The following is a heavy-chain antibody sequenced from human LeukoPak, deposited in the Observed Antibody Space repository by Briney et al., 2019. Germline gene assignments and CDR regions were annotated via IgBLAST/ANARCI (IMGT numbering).Heavy chain of an antibody. CDR1: GYTFTSYD. CDR3: ARVRGQWLVHGYFDL. Sequence: ASVKVSCKASGYTFTSYDINWVRQATGQGLEWMGWMNPNSGNTGYAQKFQGRVTMTRNTSISRAYMELSSLRSEDTAVYYCARVRGQWLVHGYFDLWGRGTLVTVSS. V-gene: IGHV1-8*01. D-gene: IGHD6-19*01. CDR2: MNPNSGNT. J-gene: IGHJ2*01.